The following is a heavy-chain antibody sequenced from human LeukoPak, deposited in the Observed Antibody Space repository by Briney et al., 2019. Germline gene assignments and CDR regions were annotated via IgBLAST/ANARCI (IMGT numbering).Heavy chain of an antibody. J-gene: IGHJ6*03. CDR1: GFTVSSNY. V-gene: IGHV3-53*01. CDR2: IYSGGST. Sequence: GGSLRPSCAASGFTVSSNYMSWVRQAPGKGLEWVSVIYSGGSTYYADSVKGRFTISRDNSKNTLYLQMNSLRAEDTAVYYCAGDRTSSSWPYMDVWGKGTTVTVSS. D-gene: IGHD6-6*01. CDR3: AGDRTSSSWPYMDV.